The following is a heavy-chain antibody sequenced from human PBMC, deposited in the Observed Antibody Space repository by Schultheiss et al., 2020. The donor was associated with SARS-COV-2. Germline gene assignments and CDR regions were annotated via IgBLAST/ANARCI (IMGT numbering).Heavy chain of an antibody. D-gene: IGHD2-2*01. CDR1: GGTFSSYA. Sequence: GGSLRLSCKASGGTFSSYAISWVRQAPGQGLEWMGGIIPIFGTANYAQKFQGRVTITADESTSTAYMELSSLRSEDTAVYYCARVLGELKYCSSTSCHYYYYGMDVWGQGTTVTVSS. J-gene: IGHJ6*02. CDR3: ARVLGELKYCSSTSCHYYYYGMDV. CDR2: IIPIFGTA. V-gene: IGHV1-69*01.